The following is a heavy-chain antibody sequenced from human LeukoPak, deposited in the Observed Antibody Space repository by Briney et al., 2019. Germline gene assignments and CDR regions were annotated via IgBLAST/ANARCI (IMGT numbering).Heavy chain of an antibody. J-gene: IGHJ4*02. V-gene: IGHV1-2*02. CDR3: ARDGPQWLPPRRFDY. CDR1: GYTFTAYY. CDR2: INPNSGDT. D-gene: IGHD6-19*01. Sequence: ASVKVSCKASGYTFTAYYMHWVRQAPGQGLEWMGWINPNSGDTNYAQNFQGRVTMTSDTSVSTTYMELGRLTSDDTAVYFCARDGPQWLPPRRFDYWGLGALVTVSS.